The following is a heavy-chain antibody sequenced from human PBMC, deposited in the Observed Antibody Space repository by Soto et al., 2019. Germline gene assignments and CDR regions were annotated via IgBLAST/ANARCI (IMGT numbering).Heavy chain of an antibody. CDR1: GGSISSGGYY. CDR3: ARVPGGGRVGSITPWYNFGMDV. Sequence: SETLSLTCTVPGGSISSGGYYWSWIRQHPGKGLEWIGYIYYSGTTYYNPSLKSRLSISEDTSKNQFSLRLSSVTAADTAVYYCARVPGGGRVGSITPWYNFGMDVWGQGTTVTVSS. CDR2: IYYSGTT. V-gene: IGHV4-31*03. D-gene: IGHD3-16*01. J-gene: IGHJ6*02.